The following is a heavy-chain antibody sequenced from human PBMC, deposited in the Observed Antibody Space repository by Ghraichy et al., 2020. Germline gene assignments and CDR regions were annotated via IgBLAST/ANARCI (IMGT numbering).Heavy chain of an antibody. CDR1: GGSFSGYY. CDR2: INHSGST. V-gene: IGHV4-34*01. Sequence: LSLTCAVYGGSFSGYYWSWIRQPPGKGLEWIGEINHSGSTNYNPSLKSRVTISVDTSKNQFSLKLSSVTAADTAVYYCARSGSSSWNRDFDYWGQGTLVTVSS. CDR3: ARSGSSSWNRDFDY. D-gene: IGHD6-13*01. J-gene: IGHJ4*02.